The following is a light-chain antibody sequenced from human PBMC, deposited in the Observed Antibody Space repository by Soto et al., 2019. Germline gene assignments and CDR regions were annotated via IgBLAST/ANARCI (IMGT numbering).Light chain of an antibody. CDR2: STS. J-gene: IGKJ1*01. Sequence: DIQMTQSPSSLSASVGDGVTITCRASQSFNNFVNWYQQKPGKAPKLLIYSTSTLQSVVPSRFSGSGSGTFFSLTITSLQPEDLGTYYCQQSYTPLGSFGQGTKV. CDR1: QSFNNF. V-gene: IGKV1-39*01. CDR3: QQSYTPLGS.